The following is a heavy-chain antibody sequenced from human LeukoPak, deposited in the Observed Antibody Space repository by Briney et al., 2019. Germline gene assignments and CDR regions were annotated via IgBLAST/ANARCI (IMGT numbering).Heavy chain of an antibody. CDR3: ARTLGIFGVVITD. Sequence: SETLSLTCTVSGGSISSSSYYWGWIRQPPRKGLEWIGSIYYSGSTYYNPSLKSRVTISVDTSKNQFSLKLSSVTAADTAVYYCARTLGIFGVVITDWGQGTLVTVSS. V-gene: IGHV4-39*01. J-gene: IGHJ4*02. D-gene: IGHD3-3*01. CDR2: IYYSGST. CDR1: GGSISSSSYY.